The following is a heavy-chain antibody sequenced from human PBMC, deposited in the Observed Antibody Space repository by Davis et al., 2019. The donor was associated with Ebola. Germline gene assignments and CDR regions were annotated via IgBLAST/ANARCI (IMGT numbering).Heavy chain of an antibody. CDR3: ARGHIVPDPYYYYYYMDV. CDR2: IIPIFGTA. D-gene: IGHD2-8*01. V-gene: IGHV1-69*13. J-gene: IGHJ6*03. Sequence: SVKVSCKASGGTFSSYAISWVRQAPGQGLEWMGGIIPIFGTANYAQKFQGRVTITADESTSTAYMELSSLRSEDTAVYYCARGHIVPDPYYYYYYMDVWGKGTTVTVSS. CDR1: GGTFSSYA.